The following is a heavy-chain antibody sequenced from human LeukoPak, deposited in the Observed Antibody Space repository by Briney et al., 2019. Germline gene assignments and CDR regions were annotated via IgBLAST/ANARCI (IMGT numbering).Heavy chain of an antibody. J-gene: IGHJ5*02. CDR1: GFTVSSNY. CDR3: ASIVGATSNWFDP. CDR2: IYSGGST. V-gene: IGHV3-53*01. Sequence: GGSLRLSCAASGFTVSSNYMSWVRQAPGKGLEWVSVIYSGGSTYYADSVKGRFTISRDNSKNTLYLQMNSLRAEDTAVYYCASIVGATSNWFDPWGQGTLVTVSS. D-gene: IGHD1-26*01.